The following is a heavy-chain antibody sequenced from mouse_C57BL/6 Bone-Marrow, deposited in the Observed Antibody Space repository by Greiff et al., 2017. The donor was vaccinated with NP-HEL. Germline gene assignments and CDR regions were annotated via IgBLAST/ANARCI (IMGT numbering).Heavy chain of an antibody. Sequence: VQLQQSGAELVRPGASVKLSCTASGFNITDYYMHWVKQRPEQGLEWIGRIDPEDGDTEYAPKFQGKATMTADTSSNTAYLQLSSLTSEDTAVYYCTTRGYYYGSSYYAMDYWGQGTSVTVSS. CDR1: GFNITDYY. V-gene: IGHV14-1*01. CDR2: IDPEDGDT. J-gene: IGHJ4*01. CDR3: TTRGYYYGSSYYAMDY. D-gene: IGHD1-1*01.